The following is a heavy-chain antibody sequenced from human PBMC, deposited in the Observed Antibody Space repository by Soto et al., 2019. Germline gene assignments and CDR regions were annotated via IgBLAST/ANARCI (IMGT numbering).Heavy chain of an antibody. CDR3: ARSDGYNFDY. V-gene: IGHV4-31*03. Sequence: QVQLQESGPGLVQPSQTLSLTCTVSGGSISSGFYYWSWIRQHPGEGLEWIGYIYYSGSTYYSPSTEGRCVISVDTSKEHFSLNLSPVPVAATAVHYCARSDGYNFDYCGQGTLVTVSS. D-gene: IGHD5-12*01. CDR1: GGSISSGFYY. J-gene: IGHJ4*02. CDR2: IYYSGST.